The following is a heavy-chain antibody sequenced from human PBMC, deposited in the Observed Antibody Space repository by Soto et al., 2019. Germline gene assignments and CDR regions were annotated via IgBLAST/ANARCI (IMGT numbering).Heavy chain of an antibody. CDR1: GGSISSYY. CDR3: AATPRY. V-gene: IGHV4-59*01. D-gene: IGHD1-26*01. CDR2: IYSSGST. J-gene: IGHJ4*02. Sequence: QVQLQESGPGLVKPSETLSLTCTVSGGSISSYYWSWIRQPPGKGLEWIGYIYSSGSTNYNPSLKGRVTMSLDTSKNQVSLTVTSVTAADTAVYYCAATPRYWGQGRLVTVSS.